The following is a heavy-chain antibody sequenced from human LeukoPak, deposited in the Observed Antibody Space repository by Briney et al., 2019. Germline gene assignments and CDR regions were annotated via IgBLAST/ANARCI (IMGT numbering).Heavy chain of an antibody. Sequence: GGSLRLSCAASGFTFSSYGMHWVRQAPGKGLEWVAVISYDGSNKYYADSVKGRFTISRDNSKNTLYLQMNSLRAEDTAVYYCAKDLAAAAPIWGQGTMVTVSS. CDR2: ISYDGSNK. D-gene: IGHD6-13*01. CDR3: AKDLAAAAPI. J-gene: IGHJ3*02. CDR1: GFTFSSYG. V-gene: IGHV3-30*18.